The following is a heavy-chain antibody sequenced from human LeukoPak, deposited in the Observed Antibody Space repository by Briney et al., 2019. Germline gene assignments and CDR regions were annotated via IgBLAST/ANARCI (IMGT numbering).Heavy chain of an antibody. J-gene: IGHJ4*02. Sequence: SETLSLTCTVSGGSISSYYWSWIRQPPGKGLEWIGDIYYSGSTNYNPSLKSRVTISVDTSKNQFSLKLNSVTAADTAVYYCARGGDYGDLRYFDYWGQGTLVTVSS. CDR1: GGSISSYY. V-gene: IGHV4-59*01. CDR2: IYYSGST. CDR3: ARGGDYGDLRYFDY. D-gene: IGHD4-17*01.